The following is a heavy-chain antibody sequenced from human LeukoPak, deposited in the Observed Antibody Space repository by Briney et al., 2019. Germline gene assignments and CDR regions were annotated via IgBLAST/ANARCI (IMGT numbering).Heavy chain of an antibody. V-gene: IGHV5-51*01. Sequence: GESLKISCNGSGYSFTSYCIGWVRQMPGKGLEWMGIINPGDSDTRYSPSFQGLVTISADKSISTAYLQWSRLKASDTAMYYCARGCSYYDFWSGSFYMDVWGKGTTVTVSS. J-gene: IGHJ6*03. CDR2: INPGDSDT. D-gene: IGHD3-3*01. CDR3: ARGCSYYDFWSGSFYMDV. CDR1: GYSFTSYC.